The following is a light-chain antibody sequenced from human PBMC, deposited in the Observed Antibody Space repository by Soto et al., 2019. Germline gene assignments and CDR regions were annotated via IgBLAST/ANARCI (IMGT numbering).Light chain of an antibody. Sequence: EIVLTQSPGTLSLSPGERATLSCRASQSVSSTYLAWYQQKPGQAPWLLIYDASTRATGIPARFSGSGSGTDFTLTISSLEPEDFAVYFCHQRSNWPLTFGGGTKVDIK. CDR3: HQRSNWPLT. J-gene: IGKJ4*01. CDR2: DAS. V-gene: IGKV3D-20*02. CDR1: QSVSSTY.